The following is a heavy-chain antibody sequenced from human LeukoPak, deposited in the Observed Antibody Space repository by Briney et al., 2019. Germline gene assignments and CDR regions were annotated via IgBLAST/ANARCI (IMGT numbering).Heavy chain of an antibody. CDR2: VYYSGGT. CDR3: ARVRDGYNDY. V-gene: IGHV4-59*08. J-gene: IGHJ4*02. CDR1: GGSVSAYY. D-gene: IGHD5-24*01. Sequence: SETLSLTCTVSGGSVSAYYWNWIRQSPGKGLEWIGYVYYSGGTNYNPSLKSRVTISVDTSKNQFSLKLSSVTAADTAVYYCARVRDGYNDYWGQGTLVTVSS.